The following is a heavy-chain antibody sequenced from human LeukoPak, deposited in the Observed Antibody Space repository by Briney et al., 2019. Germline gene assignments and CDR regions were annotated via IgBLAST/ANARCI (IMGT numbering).Heavy chain of an antibody. CDR3: AKWEGDSGSRVFDC. CDR2: INSDGSST. V-gene: IGHV3-74*01. Sequence: GGSLRLSCAASGFTFSSYWMHWVRQAPGKGLVWVSRINSDGSSTTYADSVKGRFTISRDNAKNTLYLQMNSLRAEDTAIYYCAKWEGDSGSRVFDCWGQGTLVTVSS. CDR1: GFTFSSYW. D-gene: IGHD3-10*01. J-gene: IGHJ4*02.